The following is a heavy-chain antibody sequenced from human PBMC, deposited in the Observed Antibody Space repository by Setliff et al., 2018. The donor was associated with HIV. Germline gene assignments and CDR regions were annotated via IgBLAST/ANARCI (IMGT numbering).Heavy chain of an antibody. CDR2: IYTNGYT. CDR3: ARAPPGIQNDAFDI. V-gene: IGHV4-61*09. Sequence: PSETLSLTCTVSGGSISSDNYYWTWIRQSAGKGLEWIGHIYTNGYTKYNPSLKSRVAISFDTSQNQFSLKLSSVTAADTAVFYCARAPPGIQNDAFDILGQGAMVTVSS. CDR1: GGSISSDNYY. J-gene: IGHJ3*02.